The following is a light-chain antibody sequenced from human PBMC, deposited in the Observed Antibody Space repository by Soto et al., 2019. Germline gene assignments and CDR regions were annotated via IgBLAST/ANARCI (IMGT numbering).Light chain of an antibody. CDR2: KAS. Sequence: DIQMTQSPSTLSGSVGDRVTITCRASQTISSWLAWYQQKPGKAPKLLIYKASNLKSGVPSRFSGSGSGTEFTLTISSLQPDDFATYYCQHYSIYPEAFGQGTKVEIK. CDR1: QTISSW. V-gene: IGKV1-5*03. J-gene: IGKJ1*01. CDR3: QHYSIYPEA.